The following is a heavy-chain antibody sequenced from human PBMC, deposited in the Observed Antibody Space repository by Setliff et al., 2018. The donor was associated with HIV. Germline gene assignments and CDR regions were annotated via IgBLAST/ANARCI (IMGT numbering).Heavy chain of an antibody. V-gene: IGHV1-2*06. CDR2: INPDSGGA. CDR1: GYTFTDYY. D-gene: IGHD6-13*01. Sequence: ASVKVSCKASGYTFTDYYMQWVRQAPGQGLEWMGRINPDSGGANYAQKFQGRATMTRDTSISTAYMELSSLRSDDTAVYYCAGEFSGQQLVGGWFDPWGQGTLVTVSS. CDR3: AGEFSGQQLVGGWFDP. J-gene: IGHJ5*02.